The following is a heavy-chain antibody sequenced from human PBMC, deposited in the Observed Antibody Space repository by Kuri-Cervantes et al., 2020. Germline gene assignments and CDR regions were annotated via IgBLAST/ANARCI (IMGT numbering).Heavy chain of an antibody. CDR2: IWYDGSNK. CDR1: GFTFSSYG. Sequence: SLNISCAASGFTFSSYGMHWVRQAPGKGLEWVAVIWYDGSNKYYADSVKGRFTISRDNSKNTLYLQMNSLRAEDTAVYYCARAGSDGFGFDYWGQGTLVTVSS. J-gene: IGHJ4*02. CDR3: ARAGSDGFGFDY. V-gene: IGHV3-33*01. D-gene: IGHD3-16*01.